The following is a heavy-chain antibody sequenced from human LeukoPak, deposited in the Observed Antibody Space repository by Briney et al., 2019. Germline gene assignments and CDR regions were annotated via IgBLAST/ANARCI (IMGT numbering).Heavy chain of an antibody. CDR3: ARRRAPTQYSSFAFDF. J-gene: IGHJ3*01. V-gene: IGHV4-59*01. CDR1: GGSMSSYY. Sequence: PPVTLSLTCTVSGGSMSSYYWSWLRQPPGKGLEWIGYIYYSGSTNYNPSLKSRFTISVDTSKNQFSLKLSSVTAADTAVYYCARRRAPTQYSSFAFDFWGQGTMVTVSS. CDR2: IYYSGST. D-gene: IGHD6-6*01.